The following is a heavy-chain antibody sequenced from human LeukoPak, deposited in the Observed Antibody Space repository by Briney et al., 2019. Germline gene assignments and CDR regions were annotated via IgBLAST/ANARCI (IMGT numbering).Heavy chain of an antibody. CDR2: INWNGGST. D-gene: IGHD6-19*01. J-gene: IGHJ4*02. CDR3: ARDLDSGWNFEY. Sequence: GGSLRLSCAASGFTFEDYGMRWVRQAAGKGLEWVSGINWNGGSTDYADSVKGRFTISRDNAKNSLYLQMNSLRAEDTALYYCARDLDSGWNFEYWGQGTLVTVSS. V-gene: IGHV3-20*04. CDR1: GFTFEDYG.